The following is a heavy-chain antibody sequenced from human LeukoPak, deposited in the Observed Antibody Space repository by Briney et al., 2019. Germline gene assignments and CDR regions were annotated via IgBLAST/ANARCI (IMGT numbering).Heavy chain of an antibody. J-gene: IGHJ4*02. D-gene: IGHD1-26*01. CDR1: GFTFSDYY. CDR2: ISSSSDYT. V-gene: IGHV3-11*06. Sequence: GGSLRLSCVASGFTFSDYYMSWIRQAPGKGLEWVSYISSSSDYTNYADSVRGRFTISRDNAKNSLYLQMDSLRAEDTAVYYCAYRNSLNYWGQGTLVTVSS. CDR3: AYRNSLNY.